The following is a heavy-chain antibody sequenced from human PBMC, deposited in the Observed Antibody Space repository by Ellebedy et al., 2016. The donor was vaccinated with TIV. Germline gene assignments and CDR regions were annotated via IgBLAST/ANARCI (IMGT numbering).Heavy chain of an antibody. CDR1: GGTFSSYA. D-gene: IGHD6-13*01. CDR3: ARASGIAAAAPDY. CDR2: INPSGGST. J-gene: IGHJ4*02. V-gene: IGHV1-69*11. Sequence: AASVKVSCKASGGTFSSYAISWVRQAPRQGLEWMGIINPSGGSTSYAQKFQGRVTITADESTSTAYMELSSLRSEDTAVYYCARASGIAAAAPDYWGQGTLVTVSS.